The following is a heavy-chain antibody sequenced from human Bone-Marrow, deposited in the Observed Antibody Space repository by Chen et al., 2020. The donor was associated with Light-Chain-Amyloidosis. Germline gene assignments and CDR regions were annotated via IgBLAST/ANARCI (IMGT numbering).Heavy chain of an antibody. CDR3: ARRRDGYNFDY. CDR1: GYTFPNYW. D-gene: IGHD5-12*01. V-gene: IGHV5-51*01. J-gene: IGHJ4*02. CDR2: IYPDDSDA. Sequence: ELQLEQSGPEVKKPGKSLKISCKGSGYTFPNYWIGWVRQRPGKGLEWMGVIYPDDSDARYSPSFEGQVTISADKSITTAYLQWRSLKASDTAMYYCARRRDGYNFDYWGQGTLVTVSS.